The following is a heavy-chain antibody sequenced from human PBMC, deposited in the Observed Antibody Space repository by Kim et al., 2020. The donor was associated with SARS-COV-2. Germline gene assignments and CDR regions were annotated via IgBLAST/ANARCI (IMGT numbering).Heavy chain of an antibody. J-gene: IGHJ6*02. CDR1: GFTFSSYS. V-gene: IGHV3-48*02. CDR3: ARVVWMTRAYYYGMDV. CDR2: ISSSSSTI. Sequence: GGSLRLSCAASGFTFSSYSMNWVRQAPGKGLEWVSYISSSSSTIYYADSVKGRFTISRDNAKNSLYLQMNSLRDEDTAVYYCARVVWMTRAYYYGMDVWGQGTTVTVSS. D-gene: IGHD5-12*01.